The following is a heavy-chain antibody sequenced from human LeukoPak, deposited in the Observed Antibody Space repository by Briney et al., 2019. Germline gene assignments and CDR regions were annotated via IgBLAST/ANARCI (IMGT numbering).Heavy chain of an antibody. D-gene: IGHD2-2*01. V-gene: IGHV4-61*01. CDR3: ARVGSSTNGEIDY. Sequence: SETLSLTCTVSGGSVSSGSYYWSWIRQPPGKGLEWIGYIYYSGSTNYNPSLKSRVTISVDTSKNQFSLKLSSVTAADTAVYYCARVGSSTNGEIDYWGQGTLVTVSS. CDR2: IYYSGST. J-gene: IGHJ4*02. CDR1: GGSVSSGSYY.